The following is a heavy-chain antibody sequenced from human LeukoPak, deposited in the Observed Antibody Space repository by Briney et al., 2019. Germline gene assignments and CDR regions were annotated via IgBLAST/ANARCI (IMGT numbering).Heavy chain of an antibody. CDR1: GGSISSSVYY. CDR3: ARHQSFIRGVMIGWFDP. J-gene: IGHJ5*02. CDR2: IYYSGTT. V-gene: IGHV4-39*01. D-gene: IGHD3-10*01. Sequence: SETLSLTCTVSGGSISSSVYYWAWIRQPPGKGLEWIGSIYYSGTTHCNPSVKSRVTIYIDTSKNQFSLKLSSVTAADTAVYYCARHQSFIRGVMIGWFDPWGQGTQVTVSS.